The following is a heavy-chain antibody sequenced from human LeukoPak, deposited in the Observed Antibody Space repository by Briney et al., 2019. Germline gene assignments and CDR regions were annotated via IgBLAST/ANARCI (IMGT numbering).Heavy chain of an antibody. CDR1: GFTFSSYA. D-gene: IGHD6-19*01. Sequence: PGGSLRLSCAASGFTFSSYAMSWVRQAPGKGLEWVANIKQDGSEKYYVDSVKGRFTISRDNAKNSLYLQMNSLRAEDTAVYYCARPASGGDAFDIWGQGTMVTVSS. CDR3: ARPASGGDAFDI. CDR2: IKQDGSEK. J-gene: IGHJ3*02. V-gene: IGHV3-7*01.